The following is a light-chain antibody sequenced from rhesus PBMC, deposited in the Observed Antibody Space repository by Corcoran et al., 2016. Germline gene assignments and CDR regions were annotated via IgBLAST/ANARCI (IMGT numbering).Light chain of an antibody. CDR2: KAT. CDR1: QGISSW. J-gene: IGKJ3*01. CDR3: QQYSSRPPIT. Sequence: DIQMTQSPSSLSASVGDTVTITCRASQGISSWLAGYQPKPGKAPKLLIYKATSLQSGVPSRFSGSGSWTDFPLTISSLKSEDFANYYCQQYSSRPPITFGPGTKLDIK. V-gene: IGKV1-22*01.